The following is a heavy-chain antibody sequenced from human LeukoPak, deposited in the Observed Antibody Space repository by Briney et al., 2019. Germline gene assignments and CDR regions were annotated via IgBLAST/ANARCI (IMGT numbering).Heavy chain of an antibody. CDR2: IYPSGTT. V-gene: IGHV4-4*07. J-gene: IGHJ3*02. CDR1: GDSVSSYY. D-gene: IGHD2-21*02. CDR3: VRARDLAFDI. Sequence: PSETLSLTCTVSGDSVSSYYWSWIRQPAGKRLEWIGRIYPSGTTDYNPSLKSRVTISVDTSKNQFSLQLRSVTAADTAVYYCVRARDLAFDIWGQGTVVTVSS.